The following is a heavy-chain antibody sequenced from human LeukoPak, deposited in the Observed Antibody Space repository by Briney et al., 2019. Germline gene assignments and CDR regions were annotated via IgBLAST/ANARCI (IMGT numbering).Heavy chain of an antibody. D-gene: IGHD6-13*01. CDR1: GGTFSSYA. CDR3: ARGGIAAAGSFRGGFDP. Sequence: ASVKVSCKASGGTFSSYAISWVRQAPGQGLEWMGGIIPIFGTANYAQKFQGRVTITTDESTSTAYMELSSLRSEDTAVYYCARGGIAAAGSFRGGFDPWGQGTLVTVSS. V-gene: IGHV1-69*05. J-gene: IGHJ5*02. CDR2: IIPIFGTA.